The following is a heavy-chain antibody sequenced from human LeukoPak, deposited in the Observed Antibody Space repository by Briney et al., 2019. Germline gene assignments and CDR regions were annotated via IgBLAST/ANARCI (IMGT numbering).Heavy chain of an antibody. CDR2: IKSDGST. CDR1: GFTFSSYW. J-gene: IGHJ1*01. Sequence: GGSLRLSCAASGFTFSSYWMHWVRQAPGKGLVWVSHIKSDGSTNYADSVKGRFTISRDNAKNTVSLQMNSLRAEDTGVYYCASAPSDIGGYYPEYFRHWGQGTLVTVSS. D-gene: IGHD3-22*01. CDR3: ASAPSDIGGYYPEYFRH. V-gene: IGHV3-74*01.